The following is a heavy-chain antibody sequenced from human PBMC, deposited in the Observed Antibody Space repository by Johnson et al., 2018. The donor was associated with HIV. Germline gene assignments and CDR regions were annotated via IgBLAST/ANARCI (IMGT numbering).Heavy chain of an antibody. J-gene: IGHJ3*02. CDR2: IGPAGDT. D-gene: IGHD6-13*01. Sequence: VQLVESGGGLVKPGGSLRLSCAASGFTFRNAWMSWVRQAPGKGLEWVSAIGPAGDTYSPGSVKGRFTISRENAKNSLYLQMNSLRAGDTAVYYCARGKGAAAAEAFDIWGQGTMVTVSS. CDR3: ARGKGAAAAEAFDI. CDR1: GFTFRNAW. V-gene: IGHV3-13*01.